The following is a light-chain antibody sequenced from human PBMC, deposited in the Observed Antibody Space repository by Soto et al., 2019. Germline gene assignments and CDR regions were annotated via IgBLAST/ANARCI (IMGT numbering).Light chain of an antibody. Sequence: DIQMTQSPSFLSASVGDRVTITFRASQGISNYLAWYQQKPGKVPKLLIYAASTLQSGVPSRFSGSGSGTDFTLTISSLQPEDVATYYCQKYNSAPQTFGQGTKVDI. CDR3: QKYNSAPQT. J-gene: IGKJ1*01. CDR2: AAS. CDR1: QGISNY. V-gene: IGKV1-27*01.